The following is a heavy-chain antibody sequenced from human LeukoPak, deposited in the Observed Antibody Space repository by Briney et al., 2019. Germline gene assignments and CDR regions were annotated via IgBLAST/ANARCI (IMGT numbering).Heavy chain of an antibody. CDR3: ARDSEVPGEYYFDY. CDR1: GFTFSGYS. Sequence: GGSLRLSCAASGFTFSGYSMNWVRQAPGKGLEWGSYISSSSSTIYYEDSVKGRFTISRDNARDSLYLQMNSLRDDDTAVYYCARDSEVPGEYYFDYWGQGTLVTVSS. CDR2: ISSSSSTI. J-gene: IGHJ4*02. D-gene: IGHD1-1*01. V-gene: IGHV3-48*02.